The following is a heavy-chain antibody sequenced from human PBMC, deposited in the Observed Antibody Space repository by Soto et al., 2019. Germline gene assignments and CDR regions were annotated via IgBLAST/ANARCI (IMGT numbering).Heavy chain of an antibody. CDR3: ARESGVGRTNGVCFPYFDY. Sequence: QVQLVQSGAEVKKPGSSVKVSCKASGGTFSSYAISWVRQAPGQGLEWMGGIIPIFGTANYAQKFQGRVTINADKSTSTAYMELSSLRSEDTAVYYCARESGVGRTNGVCFPYFDYWGQGTLVTVSS. CDR2: IIPIFGTA. V-gene: IGHV1-69*06. J-gene: IGHJ4*02. D-gene: IGHD2-8*01. CDR1: GGTFSSYA.